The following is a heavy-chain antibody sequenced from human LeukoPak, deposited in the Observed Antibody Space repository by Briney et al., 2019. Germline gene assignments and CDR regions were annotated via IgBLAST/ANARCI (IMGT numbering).Heavy chain of an antibody. V-gene: IGHV3-11*04. CDR2: ISSSGSTI. CDR3: ARNLRDGYNFSSAHYGMDV. D-gene: IGHD5-24*01. CDR1: GFTFDDYA. Sequence: GGSLRLSCAASGFTFDDYAMHWVRQAPGKGLEWVSYISSSGSTIYYADSVKGRFTISRDNAKNSLYLQMNSLRAEDTAVYYCARNLRDGYNFSSAHYGMDVWGQGTTVTVSS. J-gene: IGHJ6*02.